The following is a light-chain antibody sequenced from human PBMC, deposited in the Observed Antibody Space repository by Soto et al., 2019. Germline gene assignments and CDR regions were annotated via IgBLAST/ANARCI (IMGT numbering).Light chain of an antibody. CDR3: QQSYTAPH. J-gene: IGKJ2*01. CDR1: QSIGSY. Sequence: DIQMTQSPSSLSASVGDRITITCRASQSIGSYLNWYQQKPGKSPKLLIHSATTLHGGVPSRFSGSESGTDFTLTITNRQPGDFATYYCQQSYTAPHFGQGTKLEIK. V-gene: IGKV1-39*01. CDR2: SAT.